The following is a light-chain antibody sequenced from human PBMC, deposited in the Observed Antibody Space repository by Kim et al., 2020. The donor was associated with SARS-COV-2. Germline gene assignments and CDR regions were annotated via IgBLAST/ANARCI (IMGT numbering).Light chain of an antibody. CDR2: DAS. CDR3: QQRSNWPPLT. J-gene: IGKJ4*01. V-gene: IGKV3-11*01. CDR1: QSVSSY. Sequence: APGERATLSCRASQSVSSYLAWYQQKPGQAPRLLIYDASNRATGIPARFSGSGSGTDFTLTISSLEPEDFAVYCCQQRSNWPPLTFGGGTKVDIK.